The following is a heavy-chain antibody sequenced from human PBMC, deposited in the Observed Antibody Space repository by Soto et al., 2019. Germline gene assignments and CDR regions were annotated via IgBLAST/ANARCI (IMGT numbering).Heavy chain of an antibody. J-gene: IGHJ4*02. D-gene: IGHD5-18*01. CDR2: IYPSGMP. Sequence: QLQLQESGSGLVKPSRTLSLTCTVSGGSISNAAYSWSWIRQPPGKGLEWIGYIYPSGMPFYNLSLRSRVTISIDRSNDQFSLNLKSVTAADTAVYYCARERGGYGLFDSWGQGTLVTVSS. CDR1: GGSISNAAYS. CDR3: ARERGGYGLFDS. V-gene: IGHV4-30-2*01.